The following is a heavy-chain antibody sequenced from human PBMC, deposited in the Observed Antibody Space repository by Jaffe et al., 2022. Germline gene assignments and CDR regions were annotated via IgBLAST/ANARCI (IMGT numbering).Heavy chain of an antibody. J-gene: IGHJ4*02. D-gene: IGHD4-4*01. CDR2: ISWNSGSI. V-gene: IGHV3-9*01. Sequence: EVQLVESGGGLVQPGRSLRLSCAASGFTFDDYAMHWVRQAPGKGLEWVSGISWNSGSIGYADSVKGRFTISRDNAKNSLYLQMNSLRAEDTALYYCAKETTTVEGDGGIDYWGQGTLVTVSS. CDR3: AKETTTVEGDGGIDY. CDR1: GFTFDDYA.